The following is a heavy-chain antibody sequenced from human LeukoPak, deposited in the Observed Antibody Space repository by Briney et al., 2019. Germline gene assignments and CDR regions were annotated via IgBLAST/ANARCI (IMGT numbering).Heavy chain of an antibody. V-gene: IGHV4-38-2*02. Sequence: PSETLSLTCTVSGYSISSGYYWGWIRQPPGKGLEWIGSIYHSGSTYYNPSLKSRVTISVDKSKNQFSLKLSSVTAADTAVYYCASCSSTSCLNWGQGTLVTVSS. D-gene: IGHD2-2*01. CDR1: GYSISSGYY. CDR3: ASCSSTSCLN. J-gene: IGHJ4*02. CDR2: IYHSGST.